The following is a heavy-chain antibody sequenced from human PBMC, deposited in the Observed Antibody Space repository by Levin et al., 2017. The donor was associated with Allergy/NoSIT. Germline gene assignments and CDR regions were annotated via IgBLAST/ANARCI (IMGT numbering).Heavy chain of an antibody. V-gene: IGHV4-31*03. CDR2: VPHSGSV. D-gene: IGHD3-10*01. Sequence: SETLSLTCTVSGASISRGNYYWTWIRQLPGKGLEWIGFVPHSGSVSYNPSLKSRLTLSLDTSKNHFSLKLASVTVADTAVYYCARDECAWFGECYGPDVWGQGTTVIVSS. J-gene: IGHJ6*02. CDR1: GASISRGNYY. CDR3: ARDECAWFGECYGPDV.